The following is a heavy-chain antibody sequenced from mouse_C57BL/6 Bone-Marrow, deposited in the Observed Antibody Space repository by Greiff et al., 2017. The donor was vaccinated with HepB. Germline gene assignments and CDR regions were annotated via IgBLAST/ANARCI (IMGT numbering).Heavy chain of an antibody. Sequence: QVQLQQSGPELVKPGASVKISCKASGYAFSSSWMNWVKQRPGKGLEWIGRIYPGDGDTNYNGKFKGKATLTADKSSSTAYMQLSSLTSEDSAVYFCARCLYYYGSSYYFDYWGQGTTLTVSS. D-gene: IGHD1-1*01. CDR2: IYPGDGDT. CDR3: ARCLYYYGSSYYFDY. J-gene: IGHJ2*01. V-gene: IGHV1-82*01. CDR1: GYAFSSSW.